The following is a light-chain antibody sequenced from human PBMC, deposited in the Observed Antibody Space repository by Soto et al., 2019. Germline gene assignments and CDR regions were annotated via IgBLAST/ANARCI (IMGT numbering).Light chain of an antibody. CDR1: QSVSNN. J-gene: IGKJ4*01. V-gene: IGKV3-15*01. CDR3: QQYNNWPST. CDR2: GAS. Sequence: EIVMTQSPATLSVSPGNRATLSCRASQSVSNNLAWYQQKPGQAPRLLIHGASTRATGVPARFSASGSGTDVTLTIGSLQSEDFAVYYCQQYNNWPSTFGGGTKVEIK.